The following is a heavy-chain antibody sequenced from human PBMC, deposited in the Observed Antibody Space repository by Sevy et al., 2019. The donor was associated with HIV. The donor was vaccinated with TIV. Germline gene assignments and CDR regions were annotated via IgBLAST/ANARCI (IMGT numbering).Heavy chain of an antibody. V-gene: IGHV4-59*01. J-gene: IGHJ3*02. CDR2: IDYSGST. Sequence: SETLSLTCTVSGGSINPYSCTWIRQPPGKGLEWIGYIDYSGSTNYNPSLKSRATISADTSKIQFSLKLSSVTAADTAVYYCAGVGSWYYGSTGNAFDIWGQGTMVTVS. D-gene: IGHD3-10*01. CDR3: AGVGSWYYGSTGNAFDI. CDR1: GGSINPYS.